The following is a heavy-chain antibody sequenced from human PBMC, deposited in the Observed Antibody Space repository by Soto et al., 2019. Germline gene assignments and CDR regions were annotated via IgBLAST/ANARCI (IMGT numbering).Heavy chain of an antibody. D-gene: IGHD4-17*01. CDR3: AREGDGDYPYYYYGMDV. J-gene: IGHJ6*02. CDR1: GFTFSSYS. CDR2: ISSSSSTI. Sequence: EVQLVESGGGLVQPGGSLRLSCAASGFTFSSYSMNRVRQAPGKGLEWVSYISSSSSTIYYADSVKGRFTISRDNAKNSLYLQMNSLRDEDTAVYYCAREGDGDYPYYYYGMDVWGQGTTVTVSS. V-gene: IGHV3-48*02.